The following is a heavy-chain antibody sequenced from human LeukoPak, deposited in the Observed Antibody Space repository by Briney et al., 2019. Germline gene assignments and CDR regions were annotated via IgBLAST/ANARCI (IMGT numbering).Heavy chain of an antibody. CDR2: ISWNSGSI. J-gene: IGHJ4*02. D-gene: IGHD2-2*01. CDR1: GFTFDDYA. V-gene: IGHV3-9*03. CDR3: AKGYCISTSCYLDY. Sequence: GGSLTLSCAASGFTFDDYAMHWCRQAPGKGLEGVSGISWNSGSIGYAHSVKGRFTISRDNAKNSLYLQMNSLRAEDMAFYYCAKGYCISTSCYLDYWGQGTLVTVSS.